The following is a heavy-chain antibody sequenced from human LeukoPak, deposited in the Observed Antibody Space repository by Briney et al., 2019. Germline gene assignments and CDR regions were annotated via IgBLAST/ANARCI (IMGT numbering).Heavy chain of an antibody. J-gene: IGHJ5*02. D-gene: IGHD3-9*01. CDR3: ARARCGRYFDWLWEACAEGENWFDP. Sequence: GASVKVSCKASGYTFTGYYMHWVRQAPGQGLECMGWINPNSGGTNYAQKFQGRVTMTRDTSISTAYMELSRLRSDDTAVYYCARARCGRYFDWLWEACAEGENWFDPWGQGTLVTVSS. V-gene: IGHV1-2*02. CDR1: GYTFTGYY. CDR2: INPNSGGT.